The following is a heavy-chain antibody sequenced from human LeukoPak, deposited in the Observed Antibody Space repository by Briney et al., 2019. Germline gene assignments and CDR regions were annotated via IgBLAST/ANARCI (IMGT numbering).Heavy chain of an antibody. CDR3: ARGRSVLLWFGRDV. J-gene: IGHJ6*02. CDR1: GFTVSSNY. V-gene: IGHV3-53*04. D-gene: IGHD3-10*01. Sequence: GGSLRLSCAASGFTVSSNYMSWVRQAPGKGLEWVSVIYSGGSTYYADSVKGRFTISRHNSKNTLYLQMNSLRAEDTAVYYCARGRSVLLWFGRDVWGQGTTVTVSS. CDR2: IYSGGST.